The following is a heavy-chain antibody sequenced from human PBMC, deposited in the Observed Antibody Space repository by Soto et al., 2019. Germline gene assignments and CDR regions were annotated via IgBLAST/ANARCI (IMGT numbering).Heavy chain of an antibody. CDR2: IYSGGST. CDR1: GFTVSSNY. J-gene: IGHJ6*02. V-gene: IGHV3-53*01. D-gene: IGHD3-3*01. CDR3: ARDRLLEWLPLGLDV. Sequence: EVQLVESGGGLIHPGGSLRLSCAASGFTVSSNYMTWVRQAPGKVLEWVSVIYSGGSTYYADSVKGRFTISRDNSKNTLYLQMNSLRDEDTAVYYCARDRLLEWLPLGLDVWGQGTTVNVSS.